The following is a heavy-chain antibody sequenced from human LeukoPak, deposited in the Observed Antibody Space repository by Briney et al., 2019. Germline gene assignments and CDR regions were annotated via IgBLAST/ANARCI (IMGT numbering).Heavy chain of an antibody. CDR1: GYSISSGYY. J-gene: IGHJ5*02. D-gene: IGHD6-13*01. CDR3: ARDSRGAEAMIAAAALDP. CDR2: IYHSGST. Sequence: PSETLSLTCTVSGYSISSGYYWGWIRQPPGKGLEWIGSIYHSGSTYYNPSLKSRVTISVDRSKNQFSLKLSSVTAADTAVYYCARDSRGAEAMIAAAALDPWGQGTLVTVSS. V-gene: IGHV4-38-2*02.